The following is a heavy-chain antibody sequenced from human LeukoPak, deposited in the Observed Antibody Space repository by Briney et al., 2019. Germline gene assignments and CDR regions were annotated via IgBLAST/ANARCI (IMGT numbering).Heavy chain of an antibody. J-gene: IGHJ4*02. D-gene: IGHD3-22*01. CDR1: GGSISSGSYY. CDR3: ARGLSYYDSSGYSNYFDY. CDR2: IYTGGST. V-gene: IGHV4-61*02. Sequence: PSETLSLTCTVSGGSISSGSYYWSWIRQPAGKGLEWIGRIYTGGSTNYNPSLKSRVTISVDTSKNQFSLKLSSVTAADTAVYYCARGLSYYDSSGYSNYFDYWGQGTLVTVSS.